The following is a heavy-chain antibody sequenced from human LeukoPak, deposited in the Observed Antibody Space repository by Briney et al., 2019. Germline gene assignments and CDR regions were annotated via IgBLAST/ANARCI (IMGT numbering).Heavy chain of an antibody. D-gene: IGHD2-2*02. V-gene: IGHV4-39*07. CDR1: GGSISSSSYY. J-gene: IGHJ6*03. CDR2: IYYSGST. CDR3: ARDVWYCSSTSCYSDYYYYYYMDV. Sequence: SETLSLTCTVSGGSISSSSYYWGWIRQPPGKGLEWIGSIYYSGSTYYNPSLKSRVTMSVDTSKNQFSLRLSSVTAADTAVYYCARDVWYCSSTSCYSDYYYYYYMDVWGKGTTVTVSS.